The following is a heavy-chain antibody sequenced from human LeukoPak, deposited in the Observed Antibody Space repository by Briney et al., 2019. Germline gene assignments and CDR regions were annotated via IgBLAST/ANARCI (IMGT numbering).Heavy chain of an antibody. Sequence: ASVKVSCKTSGYTFTGYNIHWVRQAPGQGLEWMAWINPNNGGTRYAPSFQGRVTVSRDTSISTAYMELSSLKSDDTAVYYCARVAMSGIGSDDFWGQGTLVTASS. CDR2: INPNNGGT. D-gene: IGHD1-26*01. J-gene: IGHJ4*02. CDR3: ARVAMSGIGSDDF. CDR1: GYTFTGYN. V-gene: IGHV1-2*02.